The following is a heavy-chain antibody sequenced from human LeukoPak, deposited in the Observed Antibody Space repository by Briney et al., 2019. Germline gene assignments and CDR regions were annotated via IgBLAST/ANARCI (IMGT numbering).Heavy chain of an antibody. CDR3: ARLSHMIVYFFDY. Sequence: SETLSLTCTVSGGSVSHNSYYWAWIRQPPGKGLEWIGNMLYSGATSYSPSLKSRVTMSVDTSKNQFSLRLSSVTAADTAVYYCARLSHMIVYFFDYWGQGTLVAVSS. CDR2: MLYSGAT. V-gene: IGHV4-39*01. CDR1: GGSVSHNSYY. D-gene: IGHD3-16*01. J-gene: IGHJ4*02.